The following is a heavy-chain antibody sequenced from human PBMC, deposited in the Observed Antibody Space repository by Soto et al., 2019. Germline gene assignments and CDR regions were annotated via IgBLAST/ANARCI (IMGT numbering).Heavy chain of an antibody. Sequence: HPGGSLRLSCAASGFTVSSNYMSWVRQAPGKGLEWVSVIYSGGSTYYADSVKGRFTISRDNSKNTLYLQMNSLRAEDTAVYYCARDYSGISGSYSIGAFDIWGQGTMVTVSS. D-gene: IGHD1-26*01. CDR1: GFTVSSNY. J-gene: IGHJ3*02. CDR2: IYSGGST. V-gene: IGHV3-53*01. CDR3: ARDYSGISGSYSIGAFDI.